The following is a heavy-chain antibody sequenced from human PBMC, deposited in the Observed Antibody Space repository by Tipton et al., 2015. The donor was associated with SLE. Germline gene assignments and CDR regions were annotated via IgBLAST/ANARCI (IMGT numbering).Heavy chain of an antibody. CDR3: AVAAAGKNWFDP. D-gene: IGHD6-13*01. CDR2: TYYRSKWYN. V-gene: IGHV6-1*01. CDR1: GDSVSSNSAA. Sequence: LRLSCAISGDSVSSNSAAWNWIRQSPSRGLEWLGRTYYRSKWYNDYAVSVKSRITINPDTSKNQFSLQLNSVTPEDTAVYYCAVAAAGKNWFDPWGQGTLVTVSS. J-gene: IGHJ5*02.